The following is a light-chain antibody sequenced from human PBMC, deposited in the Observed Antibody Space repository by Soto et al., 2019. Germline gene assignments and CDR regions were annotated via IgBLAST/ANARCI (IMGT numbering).Light chain of an antibody. CDR3: QQYGSSPPST. Sequence: EIVLTQSPATLSLSPGERATLSCRASQSVSSYLAWYQQKPGQAPRLLIYDASNRATGIPARFSGSGSGTDFTLTISSLEPEDFAVYYCQQYGSSPPSTFGGGTKVEIK. CDR1: QSVSSY. CDR2: DAS. J-gene: IGKJ4*01. V-gene: IGKV3-11*01.